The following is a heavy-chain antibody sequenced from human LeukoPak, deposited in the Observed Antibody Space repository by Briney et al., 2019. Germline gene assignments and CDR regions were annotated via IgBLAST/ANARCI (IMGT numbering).Heavy chain of an antibody. CDR2: IYHSGST. D-gene: IGHD3-9*01. CDR3: ARAYQYFDWLFVPRSHFDY. V-gene: IGHV4-38-2*02. CDR1: GYSISSGYY. Sequence: SETLSLTCTVSGYSISSGYYWGWIRQPPGKGLEWIGSIYHSGSTYYNPSLKSRVTISVDTSKNQFSLKLSSVTAADTAVYYCARAYQYFDWLFVPRSHFDYWGQGTLVTVSS. J-gene: IGHJ4*02.